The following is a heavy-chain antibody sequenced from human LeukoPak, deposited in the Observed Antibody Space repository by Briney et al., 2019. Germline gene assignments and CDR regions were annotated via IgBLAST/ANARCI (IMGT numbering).Heavy chain of an antibody. CDR2: ISSSSSYI. CDR3: ARVSHYYGSGSYDAFDI. D-gene: IGHD3-10*01. CDR1: GFTFSSYS. V-gene: IGHV3-21*01. J-gene: IGHJ3*02. Sequence: GGSLRLSCAASGFTFSSYSMNWVRQAPGKGLEWVSSISSSSSYIYYADSVKGRFTISRDNAKNSLYLQMNSLRAEDTAVYYCARVSHYYGSGSYDAFDIWGQGTMVTVSS.